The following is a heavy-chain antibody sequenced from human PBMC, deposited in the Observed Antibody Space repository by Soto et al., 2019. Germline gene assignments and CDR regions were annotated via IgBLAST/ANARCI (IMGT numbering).Heavy chain of an antibody. CDR2: INPTGGST. J-gene: IGHJ4*02. V-gene: IGHV1-46*01. CDR3: ARHLAAGAV. CDR1: GYTFINYY. D-gene: IGHD2-8*02. Sequence: QVQLVQSGAEVKKPGASVKVSCKASGYTFINYYIHWVRQAPGHGLEWMAIINPTGGSTNYAQKIQGRLTLTMDTSTTTVYMELSSLTSEDTAIYYCARHLAAGAVWGQGTLVTVSS.